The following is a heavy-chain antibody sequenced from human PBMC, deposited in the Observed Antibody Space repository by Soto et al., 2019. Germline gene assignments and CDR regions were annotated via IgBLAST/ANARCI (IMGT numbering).Heavy chain of an antibody. CDR2: IYYSGST. D-gene: IGHD2-2*01. V-gene: IGHV4-31*03. CDR3: ARAILCSSNSCYGGSNWFEP. Sequence: SETLSLTCSVSGGSISSGGYYWSWIRQHPGKGLEWIGYIYYSGSTYYNPSLKSRVTISVDTSKNQFSLKLSSVTAADTAVYYCARAILCSSNSCYGGSNWFEPWGQGTLVTVSS. J-gene: IGHJ5*02. CDR1: GGSISSGGYY.